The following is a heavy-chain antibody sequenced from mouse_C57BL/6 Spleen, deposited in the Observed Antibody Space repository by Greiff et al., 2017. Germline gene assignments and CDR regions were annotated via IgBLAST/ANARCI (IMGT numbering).Heavy chain of an antibody. D-gene: IGHD2-14*01. J-gene: IGHJ3*01. CDR3: TGPDRTWFGY. CDR1: GFTFSDAW. V-gene: IGHV6-6*01. Sequence: EVKLVESGGGLVQPGGSMKLSCAASGFTFSDAWMDWVRQSPEKGLEWVAGIRNKANNHATYYAESVKGRFTISRDDSKSSVDLQMNSLRAEGTGSYYCTGPDRTWFGYWGHGPLVTIAA. CDR2: IRNKANNHAT.